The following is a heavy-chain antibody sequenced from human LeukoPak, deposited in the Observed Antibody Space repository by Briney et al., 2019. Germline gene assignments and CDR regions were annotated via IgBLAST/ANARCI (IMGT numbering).Heavy chain of an antibody. V-gene: IGHV3-33*01. CDR2: IWYDGSNK. CDR3: ARAFGEGTNSYYSYMDV. D-gene: IGHD3-10*01. J-gene: IGHJ6*03. Sequence: PGWSLRLSGAASGFSCSGYGMQWVRQAPGKGLKWVAVIWYDGSNKYYADSVKGRFTISRDNYKNTLYLHMNSLRDEDTAVYYCARAFGEGTNSYYSYMDVWGKGTTVTVAS. CDR1: GFSCSGYG.